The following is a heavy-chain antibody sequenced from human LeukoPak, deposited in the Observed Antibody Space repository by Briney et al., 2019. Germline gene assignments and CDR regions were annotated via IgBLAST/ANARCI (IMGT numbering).Heavy chain of an antibody. D-gene: IGHD3-3*01. J-gene: IGHJ6*02. CDR2: ISGSGGST. V-gene: IGHV3-23*01. CDR3: AKDRSGDYDFWSGYQRYGMDV. Sequence: GSLRLSCAASGFTFSSYAMSWVRQAPGKGLEWVSAISGSGGSTYYADSVKGRFTISRDNSKNTLYLQMNSLRAEDTAVYYCAKDRSGDYDFWSGYQRYGMDVWGQGTTVTVSS. CDR1: GFTFSSYA.